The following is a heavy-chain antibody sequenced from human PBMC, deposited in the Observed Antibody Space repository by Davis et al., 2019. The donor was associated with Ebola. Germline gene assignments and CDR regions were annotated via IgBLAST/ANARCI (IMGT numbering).Heavy chain of an antibody. Sequence: SETLSLTCTVSGGSISSGDYYWSWIRQPAGKGLEWIGRIYNSALTTYNPSLKSRVSISVDTSKTQFSLKLTSVTAADTAVYYCARRVGGSGKFDYWGQGTLVTVSS. CDR3: ARRVGGSGKFDY. V-gene: IGHV4-61*02. J-gene: IGHJ4*02. D-gene: IGHD1-26*01. CDR1: GGSISSGDYY. CDR2: IYNSALT.